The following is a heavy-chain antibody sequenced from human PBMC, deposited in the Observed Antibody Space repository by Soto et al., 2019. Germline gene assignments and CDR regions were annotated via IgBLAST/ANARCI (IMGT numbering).Heavy chain of an antibody. CDR3: ARYGGVGQWLVKDNCGDDGFDI. Sequence: EVQLVESGGGLVKPGGSLRLSCAASGFTFSSYSMNWVRQAPGKGLERVSCISSSSSYIYYADSVKGRFTIYRDKAKNSLYLQINTQRAEDTAVYYCARYGGVGQWLVKDNCGDDGFDIWGQGTMVTVSS. CDR1: GFTFSSYS. V-gene: IGHV3-21*01. CDR2: ISSSSSYI. J-gene: IGHJ3*02. D-gene: IGHD6-19*01.